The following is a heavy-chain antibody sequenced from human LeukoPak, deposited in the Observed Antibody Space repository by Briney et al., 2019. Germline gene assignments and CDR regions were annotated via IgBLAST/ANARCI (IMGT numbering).Heavy chain of an antibody. CDR3: ARGNERCLQQKFDY. D-gene: IGHD5-24*01. V-gene: IGHV3-33*01. J-gene: IGHJ4*02. CDR1: GFTFSSSG. Sequence: GRSLRLSCAASGFTFSSSGMHWVRQAPGKGLEGVAVIWYGGRNKYYADSVKGRFTIPRDNSKNTLYLKINSLRADNTAVYFCARGNERCLQQKFDYWGQGTLVTVSS. CDR2: IWYGGRNK.